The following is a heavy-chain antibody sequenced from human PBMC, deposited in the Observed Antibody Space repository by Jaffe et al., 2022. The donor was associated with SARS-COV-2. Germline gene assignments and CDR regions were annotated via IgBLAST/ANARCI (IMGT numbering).Heavy chain of an antibody. CDR2: IYYIGST. J-gene: IGHJ4*02. D-gene: IGHD6-13*01. CDR1: GGSISGYY. CDR3: ARHYSNFEY. V-gene: IGHV4-59*01. Sequence: QVQLQESGPGLVKPSETLSLTCTVSGGSISGYYWSWIRQPPGKGLEWIGYIYYIGSTGYNPSLKSRVTMSVDTSKNEFSLRLTSVTAADTAVYYCARHYSNFEYWSQGTLVTVSS.